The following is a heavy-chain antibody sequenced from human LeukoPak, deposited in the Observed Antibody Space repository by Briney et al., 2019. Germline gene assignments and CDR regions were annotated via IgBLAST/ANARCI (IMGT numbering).Heavy chain of an antibody. D-gene: IGHD3-22*01. V-gene: IGHV4-4*09. CDR2: ILASGST. J-gene: IGHJ4*02. CDR3: ARFVRNSSGLFYFDY. CDR1: GDSISSYY. Sequence: SETLSLTCTVSGDSISSYYWNWIRQPPGKGLEWIGYILASGSTNYNPSLESRVTVSVDTPKNQFSLKLSSVTAADTAVYYCARFVRNSSGLFYFDYWGQGTLVTVSS.